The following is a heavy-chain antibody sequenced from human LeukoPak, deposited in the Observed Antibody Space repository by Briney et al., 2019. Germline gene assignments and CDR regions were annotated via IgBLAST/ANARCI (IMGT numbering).Heavy chain of an antibody. Sequence: WASVTVSCKASGYTFTDYNVHWVRQAPGQGLEWMGWINPNSGCTNSAPKFQGRVIMTRDTSITTAYMELTRLTSDDTAVYYCARRAGAGSFLMDHWGQGTLVTVSS. CDR2: INPNSGCT. D-gene: IGHD3-10*01. CDR1: GYTFTDYN. CDR3: ARRAGAGSFLMDH. J-gene: IGHJ4*02. V-gene: IGHV1-2*02.